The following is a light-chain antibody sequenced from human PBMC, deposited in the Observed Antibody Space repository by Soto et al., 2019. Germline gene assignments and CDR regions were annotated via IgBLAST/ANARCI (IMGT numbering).Light chain of an antibody. J-gene: IGKJ4*01. CDR1: QSVSSSY. CDR2: GAS. V-gene: IGKV3-20*01. CDR3: HEYDSSPRT. Sequence: EIVLTQSPGTLSLSPGERATLSCRASQSVSSSYLAWYQQKPGQAPRLLIYGASSRATAIPDRFSGSGSATSFTLTTSRLAPEDFAVYYCHEYDSSPRTFGGGTEVEIK.